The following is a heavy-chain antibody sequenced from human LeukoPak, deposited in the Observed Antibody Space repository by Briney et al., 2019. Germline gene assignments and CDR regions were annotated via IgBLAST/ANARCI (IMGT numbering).Heavy chain of an antibody. V-gene: IGHV1-18*01. CDR2: ISANNGDT. D-gene: IGHD2-15*01. CDR3: ARDFFHGHCAGLSCFLLDY. J-gene: IGHJ4*02. Sequence: GASXXVSCKASGYTFTRYGISWVRQAPGQGVEWMRWISANNGDTNSAQKFQGRVTMTTDTSTSTAYMELRSLRSDDTAVYYCARDFFHGHCAGLSCFLLDYWGQGSLVTVSS. CDR1: GYTFTRYG.